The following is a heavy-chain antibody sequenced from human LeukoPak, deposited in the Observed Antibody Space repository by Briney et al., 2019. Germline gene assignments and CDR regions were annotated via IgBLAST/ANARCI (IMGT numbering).Heavy chain of an antibody. D-gene: IGHD2-21*01. J-gene: IGHJ5*02. CDR3: ARAPVMTRGWFDP. V-gene: IGHV1-69*13. CDR1: GYTFTSYG. CDR2: IIPIFGTA. Sequence: SVKVSCKASGYTFTSYGISWVRQAPGQGLEWMGGIIPIFGTANYAQKFQGRVTITADESTSTAYMELSSLRSEDTAVYYCARAPVMTRGWFDPWGQGTLVTVSS.